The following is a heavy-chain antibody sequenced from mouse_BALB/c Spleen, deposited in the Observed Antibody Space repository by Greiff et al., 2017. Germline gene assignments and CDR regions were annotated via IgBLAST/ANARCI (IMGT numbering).Heavy chain of an antibody. J-gene: IGHJ4*01. CDR1: GFSLTSYD. CDR2: IWTGGGT. CDR3: VRDYYRFPYYYAMDY. D-gene: IGHD2-14*01. Sequence: VQLKESGPGLVAPSQSLSITCTVSGFSLTSYDISWIRQPPGKGLEWLGVIWTGGGTNYNSAFMSRLSISKDNSKSQVFLKMNSLQTDDTAIYYCVRDYYRFPYYYAMDYWGQGTSVTVSS. V-gene: IGHV2-9-2*01.